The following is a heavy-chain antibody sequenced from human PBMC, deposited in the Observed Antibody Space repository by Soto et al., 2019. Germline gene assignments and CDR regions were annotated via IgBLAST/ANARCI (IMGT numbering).Heavy chain of an antibody. Sequence: QVQLVQSGGEVKKPGASVKVSCKASGYTFTNFGIGWVRQAPGQGLEYMGWMTVSNGNANYAPKFQDRVTLTTDTSTYTAYMGLRSHLSDDTAVYYCARWLQLRPLDYWGQGTLVYVSS. J-gene: IGHJ4*02. CDR1: GYTFTNFG. D-gene: IGHD1-7*01. V-gene: IGHV1-18*01. CDR2: MTVSNGNA. CDR3: ARWLQLRPLDY.